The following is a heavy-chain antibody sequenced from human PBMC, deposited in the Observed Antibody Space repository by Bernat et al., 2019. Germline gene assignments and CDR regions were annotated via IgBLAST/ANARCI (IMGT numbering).Heavy chain of an antibody. CDR1: GFTFSDYY. V-gene: IGHV3-11*01. CDR2: ISSSGSTM. J-gene: IGHJ6*03. Sequence: QVQLVESGGGLVKPGGSLRLSCAASGFTFSDYYMSWIRQAPGKGLEWVSYISSSGSTMNYRDAVKGRFTNSRDNTKNSRYLQMNTLRAEDSAVYYCARDLPFHSRGWSYHYYMDVWGEGTAVTVSS. CDR3: ARDLPFHSRGWSYHYYMDV. D-gene: IGHD6-19*01.